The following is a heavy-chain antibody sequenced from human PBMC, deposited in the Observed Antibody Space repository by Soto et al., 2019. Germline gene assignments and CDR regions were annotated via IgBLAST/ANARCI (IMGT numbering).Heavy chain of an antibody. CDR2: ISASGGST. CDR1: GFTFSSYA. CDR3: AKKDCTGGSCYRPFDY. Sequence: GGSLILSCAASGFTFSSYAVSWVRQAPGKGLEWVSSISASGGSTYYTDSVKGRFTISRDNSKNTLYLQMNSLRAEDTAVYYCAKKDCTGGSCYRPFDYWGQGTLVTVSS. J-gene: IGHJ4*02. V-gene: IGHV3-23*01. D-gene: IGHD2-15*01.